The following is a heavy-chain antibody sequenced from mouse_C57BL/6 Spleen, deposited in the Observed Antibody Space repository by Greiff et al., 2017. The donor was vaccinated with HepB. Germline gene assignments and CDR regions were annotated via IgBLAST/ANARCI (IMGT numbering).Heavy chain of an antibody. CDR1: GYSFTGYY. D-gene: IGHD4-1*01. Sequence: EVQLQQSGPELVKPGASVKISCKASGYSFTGYYMNWVKQSPEKSLEWIGEINPSTGGTTYNQKFKAKATLTVDKSSSTAYMQLKSLTSEDSAVYYCARATGTGNFDYWGQGTTLTVSS. CDR3: ARATGTGNFDY. V-gene: IGHV1-42*01. J-gene: IGHJ2*01. CDR2: INPSTGGT.